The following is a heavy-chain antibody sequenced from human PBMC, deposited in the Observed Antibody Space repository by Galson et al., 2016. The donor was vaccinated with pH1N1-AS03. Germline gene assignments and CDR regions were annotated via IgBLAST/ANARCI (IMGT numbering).Heavy chain of an antibody. CDR1: GYTFTNFG. CDR2: ISAYSGNT. CDR3: ARDLRSDFGNSFVAGVQFSRY. D-gene: IGHD4-23*01. Sequence: SVKVSCKASGYTFTNFGINWVRQAPGQGLEWLGWISAYSGNTDYSQTLQGRVPMTTAPSTSTAYMELTGLTSADTAIYYCARDLRSDFGNSFVAGVQFSRYWGQGTLVIVSS. J-gene: IGHJ4*02. V-gene: IGHV1-18*01.